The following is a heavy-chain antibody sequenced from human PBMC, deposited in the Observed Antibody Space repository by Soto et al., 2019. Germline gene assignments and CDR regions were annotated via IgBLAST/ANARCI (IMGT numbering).Heavy chain of an antibody. CDR1: GYTFTSYG. V-gene: IGHV1-18*01. CDR2: ISAYNGNT. D-gene: IGHD2-2*01. Sequence: ASVKVSCKASGYTFTSYGISWVRQAPGQGLEWMGWISAYNGNTNYAQKLQGRVTMTTDTSTSTAYMELRSLRPDDTAVYYCARDVGSTSFTYYYYGMDVWGQGTTVTVSS. J-gene: IGHJ6*02. CDR3: ARDVGSTSFTYYYYGMDV.